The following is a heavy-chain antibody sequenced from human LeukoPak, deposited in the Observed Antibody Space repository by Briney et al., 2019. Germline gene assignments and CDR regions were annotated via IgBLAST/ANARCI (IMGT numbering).Heavy chain of an antibody. J-gene: IGHJ4*02. D-gene: IGHD6-19*01. Sequence: GGSLRLSCAASGFTFAEYTMHWVRQAPGKGLEWVSLISWNGARIHYGDSVKGRFTISRDNSKNSLYLQMNSLRTEDTALYYCVKDLVAASENVRGWYPMDYWGQGTLVSVSS. V-gene: IGHV3-43*01. CDR1: GFTFAEYT. CDR2: ISWNGARI. CDR3: VKDLVAASENVRGWYPMDY.